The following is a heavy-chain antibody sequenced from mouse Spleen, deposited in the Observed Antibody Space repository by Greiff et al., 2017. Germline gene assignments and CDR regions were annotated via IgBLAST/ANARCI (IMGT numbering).Heavy chain of an antibody. CDR2: IRSKSNNYAT. CDR1: GFSFNTYA. Sequence: EVKLMESGGGLVQPQGSLKLSCAASGFSFNTYAMNWVRQAPGKGLEWVARIRSKSNNYATYYADSVKDRFTISRDDSESMLYLQMNNLKTEDTAMYYCVRYGNYEYFDVWGAGTTVTVSS. D-gene: IGHD2-10*02. V-gene: IGHV10-1*01. J-gene: IGHJ1*01. CDR3: VRYGNYEYFDV.